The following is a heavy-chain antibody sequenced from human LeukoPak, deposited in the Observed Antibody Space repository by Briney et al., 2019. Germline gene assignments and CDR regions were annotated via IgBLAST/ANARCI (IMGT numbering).Heavy chain of an antibody. J-gene: IGHJ4*02. V-gene: IGHV3-7*01. CDR1: GFTFSSYW. Sequence: GGSLRLSCAASGFTFSSYWMSWVRQAPGKGLEWVANIKKDGSEKYYVDSVKGRFTISRDNAKNSLYLQMNSLRAEDTAVYYCARDRVPFVVPAATFDYWGQGTLVTVSS. D-gene: IGHD2-2*01. CDR3: ARDRVPFVVPAATFDY. CDR2: IKKDGSEK.